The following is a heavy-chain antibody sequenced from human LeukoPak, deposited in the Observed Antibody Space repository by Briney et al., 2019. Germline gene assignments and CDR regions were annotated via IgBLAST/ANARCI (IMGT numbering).Heavy chain of an antibody. CDR1: GFTFSIYG. Sequence: GGSLRLSCAASGFTFSIYGMHWVRQAPGKGLEWVAFISYDGSNKYYADSAKGRFTISRGSSKNTLYLQMNSLRPEDTAVYYCSKDYDYGDYAADYWGQGTLVTVSS. V-gene: IGHV3-30*18. D-gene: IGHD4-17*01. J-gene: IGHJ4*02. CDR3: SKDYDYGDYAADY. CDR2: ISYDGSNK.